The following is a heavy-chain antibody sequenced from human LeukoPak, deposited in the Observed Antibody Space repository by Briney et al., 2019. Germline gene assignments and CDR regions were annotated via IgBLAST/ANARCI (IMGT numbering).Heavy chain of an antibody. D-gene: IGHD5-18*01. CDR2: ISGSGGST. V-gene: IGHV3-23*01. CDR1: RFTFSSYA. Sequence: GGSLRLSCAASRFTFSSYAMSWVRQAPGKGLEWVSAISGSGGSTYYTDSVKGRFTISRDNSKYTLYLQMNSLRAEDTAVYYCAKDRGSSYGLSVNWGQGTLVTVSS. J-gene: IGHJ4*02. CDR3: AKDRGSSYGLSVN.